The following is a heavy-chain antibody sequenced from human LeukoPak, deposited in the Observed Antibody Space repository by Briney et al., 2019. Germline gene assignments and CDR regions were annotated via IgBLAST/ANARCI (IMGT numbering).Heavy chain of an antibody. V-gene: IGHV3-11*01. D-gene: IGHD3-9*01. CDR2: ISSSGSTI. Sequence: GGSLRLSCAASGFTFSDYYLSWLPQAPGKGREGVSYISSSGSTIYYAHSVKGRFTISRDNAKNSLYLQMNRLRAEDTAVYFCARVNPYYDVVTDHFTFDYWGQGTLVTVSS. CDR3: ARVNPYYDVVTDHFTFDY. CDR1: GFTFSDYY. J-gene: IGHJ4*02.